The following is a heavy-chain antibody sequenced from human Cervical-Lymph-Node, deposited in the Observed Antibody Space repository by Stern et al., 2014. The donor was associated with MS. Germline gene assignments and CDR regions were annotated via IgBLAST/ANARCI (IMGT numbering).Heavy chain of an antibody. CDR3: AARLRGGPAHDY. V-gene: IGHV1-58*01. CDR1: GFTFTSSA. CDR2: IVVGSGNT. D-gene: IGHD3-10*01. J-gene: IGHJ4*02. Sequence: QMQLVQSGPEVKKPGTSVKVSCKASGFTFTSSAVQWVRQARGQRLEWIGWIVVGSGNTNYAQKFQERVTITRDMSTSTAYMELSSLRSEDTAVYYCAARLRGGPAHDYWGQGTLVTVSS.